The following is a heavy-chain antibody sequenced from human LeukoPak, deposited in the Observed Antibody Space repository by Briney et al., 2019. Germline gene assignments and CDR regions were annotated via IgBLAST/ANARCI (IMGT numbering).Heavy chain of an antibody. V-gene: IGHV1-2*02. CDR1: GYTFTGDY. J-gene: IGHJ3*02. CDR2: INPNSGAT. Sequence: ASVKVSSKPSGYTFTGDYIHWVRQAPGHGLEWMGWINPNSGATHYAQKFQGSVTMTRGTSIKSAYMEVSRLRSDDTALYYCARGSLNDYLSIDMWGQGTMVTVCS. D-gene: IGHD5/OR15-5a*01. CDR3: ARGSLNDYLSIDM.